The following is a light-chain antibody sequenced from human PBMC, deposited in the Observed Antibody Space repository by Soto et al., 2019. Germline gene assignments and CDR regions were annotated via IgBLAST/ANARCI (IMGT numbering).Light chain of an antibody. CDR3: QQYGGSPLVT. CDR1: QTVSNDF. Sequence: ENVLTQSPGTLSLSPGERATLSCRASQTVSNDFVAWYQQKPGQAPRLLISGASNRATGIPDRFSGNGSGTDFTLTISRLEPEDSAMYYCQQYGGSPLVTFGGGTKVEIK. J-gene: IGKJ4*01. V-gene: IGKV3-20*01. CDR2: GAS.